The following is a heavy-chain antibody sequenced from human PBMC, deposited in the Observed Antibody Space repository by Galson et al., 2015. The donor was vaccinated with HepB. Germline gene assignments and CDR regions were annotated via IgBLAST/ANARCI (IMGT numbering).Heavy chain of an antibody. CDR2: IKEDGSEK. D-gene: IGHD6-13*01. Sequence: SLRLSCAASGFTFSHYWMSWVRQGPGKGLEWVANIKEDGSEKYYVDSVKGRFTISRDNAKNSLWLQMHSLRAEDTAVYYCARDRVAAGGGDWFDPWGQGTLVTVSS. J-gene: IGHJ5*02. CDR1: GFTFSHYW. CDR3: ARDRVAAGGGDWFDP. V-gene: IGHV3-7*01.